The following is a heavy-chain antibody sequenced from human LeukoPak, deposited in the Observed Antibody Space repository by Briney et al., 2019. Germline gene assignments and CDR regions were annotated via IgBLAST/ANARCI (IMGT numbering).Heavy chain of an antibody. J-gene: IGHJ4*02. V-gene: IGHV4-34*01. CDR3: ARSRRLVVVVVVAIEHAFDD. Sequence: PPETPSPTRAVYGGSPRGYYWRWIRQPPGKGLEWIVEINHSGSTNYNPSLKSRVTISVDTSKNQFSLKLRSVTAAETSVYYCARSRRLVVVVVVAIEHAFDDWGQTTLVTVSS. CDR1: GGSPRGYY. D-gene: IGHD2-15*01. CDR2: INHSGST.